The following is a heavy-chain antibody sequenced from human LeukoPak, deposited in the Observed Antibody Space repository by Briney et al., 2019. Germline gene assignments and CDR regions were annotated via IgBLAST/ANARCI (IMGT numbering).Heavy chain of an antibody. CDR1: GYTLTELS. D-gene: IGHD3-22*01. J-gene: IGHJ2*01. CDR2: FDPEDGET. Sequence: ASVKVSCKVSGYTLTELSMHWVRQAPGKGLEWMGGFDPEDGETIYAQKFQGRVTMTEDTSTDTAYMELSSLRSDDTAVYYCATSVTMIIVVTKTYWFFDLWGRGTLVTVSS. CDR3: ATSVTMIIVVTKTYWFFDL. V-gene: IGHV1-24*01.